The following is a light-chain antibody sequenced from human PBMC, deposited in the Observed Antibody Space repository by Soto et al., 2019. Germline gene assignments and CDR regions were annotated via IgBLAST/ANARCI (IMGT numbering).Light chain of an antibody. CDR3: HQYNNWPPWT. Sequence: EIVMTQSPATLSVSPGERATLSCRASQSVSSNLAWYQQKPGQAPRLLIYGASTRATGIPASFSGSGSGTEFTLTISSLQSEDFAVYYCHQYNNWPPWTFGQGTKVEIK. J-gene: IGKJ1*01. V-gene: IGKV3-15*01. CDR2: GAS. CDR1: QSVSSN.